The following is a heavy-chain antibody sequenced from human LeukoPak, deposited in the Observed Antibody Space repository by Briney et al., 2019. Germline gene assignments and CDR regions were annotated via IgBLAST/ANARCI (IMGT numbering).Heavy chain of an antibody. CDR3: AREGAAAGSGYYFDY. J-gene: IGHJ4*02. D-gene: IGHD6-13*01. Sequence: GGSLRLSCAASGFTFSSYYMNWVRQASGKGLEWVSSISSSSSNIYYADPVKGRFTISRDNAKNSLYLQMNSLRAEDTAVYYCAREGAAAGSGYYFDYWGQGTLVAVSS. CDR2: ISSSSSNI. CDR1: GFTFSSYY. V-gene: IGHV3-21*01.